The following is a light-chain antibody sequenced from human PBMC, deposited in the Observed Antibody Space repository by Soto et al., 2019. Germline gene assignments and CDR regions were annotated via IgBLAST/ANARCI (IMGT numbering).Light chain of an antibody. J-gene: IGKJ5*01. CDR2: GAS. V-gene: IGKV3D-15*01. CDR1: QSVSSN. Sequence: EIVLTQSPGTLSLSPGERATLSCRASQSVSSNLAWYQQKPGQAPRLLISGASTRATGIPARFSGSGSGTEFTLTISSLQSEDFAVYYCQQYNDWPPIPFGQVTRLEI. CDR3: QQYNDWPPIP.